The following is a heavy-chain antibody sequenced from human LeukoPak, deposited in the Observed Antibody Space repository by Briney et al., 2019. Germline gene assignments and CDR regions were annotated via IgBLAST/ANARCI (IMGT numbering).Heavy chain of an antibody. D-gene: IGHD6-13*01. V-gene: IGHV4-61*01. Sequence: SETLSLTCTVSGGSASSGSYYWSWIRQPPGKGLEWIGYIYYSGSTNYNPSLKSRVTISVDTSKNQFSLKLSSVTAADTAVYYCARECEGAAAGYDAFDIWGQGTMVTVSS. CDR3: ARECEGAAAGYDAFDI. J-gene: IGHJ3*02. CDR1: GGSASSGSYY. CDR2: IYYSGST.